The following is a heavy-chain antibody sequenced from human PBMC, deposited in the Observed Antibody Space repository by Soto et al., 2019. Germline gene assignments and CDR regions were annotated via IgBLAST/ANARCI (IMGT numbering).Heavy chain of an antibody. D-gene: IGHD6-13*01. CDR3: AKDGPWYEFDH. V-gene: IGHV1-18*01. J-gene: IGHJ4*02. CDR1: GYTFTSCG. Sequence: QVQRVQSGAEVKKPGASVRVSCWASGYTFTSCGISWVRQAPGQGREYMGWISAYNGDSSYAQKFQGRVTMTTETTTSTVYMKRTRLRADATSMYYCAKDGPWYEFDHWGQGTLVTVSS. CDR2: ISAYNGDS.